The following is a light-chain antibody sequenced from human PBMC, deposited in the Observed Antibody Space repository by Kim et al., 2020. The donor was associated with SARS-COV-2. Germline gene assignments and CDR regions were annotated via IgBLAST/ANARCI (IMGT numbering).Light chain of an antibody. CDR2: GAS. Sequence: SVSPGERATLSCRASQSVSGYLGWYQQKPGQSTRLLIYGASTRAIGIPARFSGSGSGTEFTLTISSLQSEDFAVYYCQQYNDWPYTFGQGTKLEI. V-gene: IGKV3-15*01. CDR3: QQYNDWPYT. J-gene: IGKJ2*01. CDR1: QSVSGY.